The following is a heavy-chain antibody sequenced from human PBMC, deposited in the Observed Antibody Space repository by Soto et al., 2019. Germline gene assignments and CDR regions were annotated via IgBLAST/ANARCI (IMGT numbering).Heavy chain of an antibody. D-gene: IGHD3-3*01. CDR2: SSGNGAST. V-gene: IGHV3-23*01. J-gene: IGHJ5*02. CDR3: AKGPYYEFWSGKDWFDP. CDR1: GFSFSSYA. Sequence: EVQLLESGGGLVQPGGSLRLSCAASGFSFSSYAMNWVRQAPGKGLEWVSASSGNGASTYYADSVKGRVTISRDNSKDRVYLQMNSLRAEDTAVYYCAKGPYYEFWSGKDWFDPWGQGTLVTVSS.